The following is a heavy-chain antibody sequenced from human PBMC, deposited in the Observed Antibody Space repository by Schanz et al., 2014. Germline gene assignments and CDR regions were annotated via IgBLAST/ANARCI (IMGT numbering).Heavy chain of an antibody. Sequence: QVQLVQSGAEVKKPGASVKVSCKASGYTFSSYGISWVRQAPGQGLEWLGIINPSGVSTSSAQEFQGRVTMTRDTSTSTLQMELSSLRSEDTAVYYCARGRARQLVHWFDPWGQGTLVTVSS. D-gene: IGHD6-13*01. V-gene: IGHV1-46*01. CDR3: ARGRARQLVHWFDP. CDR1: GYTFSSYG. CDR2: INPSGVST. J-gene: IGHJ5*02.